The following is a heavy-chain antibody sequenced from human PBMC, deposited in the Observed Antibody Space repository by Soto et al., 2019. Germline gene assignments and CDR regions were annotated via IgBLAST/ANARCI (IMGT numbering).Heavy chain of an antibody. CDR3: AKGEFRPSYYFDS. J-gene: IGHJ4*02. Sequence: GGSLRLSCAASGFTFSSYALSWVRQGPGKGLEWVSAISISGASTFYADSVKGRFSISRDNSKNTLYLQMNSLRAEDTAVYFCAKGEFRPSYYFDSWGQGTLVTVSS. V-gene: IGHV3-23*01. D-gene: IGHD3-10*01. CDR1: GFTFSSYA. CDR2: ISISGAST.